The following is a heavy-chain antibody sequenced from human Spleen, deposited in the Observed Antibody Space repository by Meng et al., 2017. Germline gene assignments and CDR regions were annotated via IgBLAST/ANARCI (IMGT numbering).Heavy chain of an antibody. D-gene: IGHD6-13*01. CDR1: GFSFGDYT. J-gene: IGHJ4*02. CDR3: ARRSSSSWHPDY. CDR2: INWNGGST. Sequence: GESLKISCAASGFSFGDYTMHWVRQAPGKGLEWVSFINWNGGSTYYADSVKGRFTISRDNSKSSLYLQMNSLRGEETALYYCARRSSSSWHPDYWGQGTLVTVSS. V-gene: IGHV3-43D*03.